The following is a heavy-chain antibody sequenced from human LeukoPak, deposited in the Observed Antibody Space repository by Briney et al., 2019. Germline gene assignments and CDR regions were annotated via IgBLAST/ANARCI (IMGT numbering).Heavy chain of an antibody. CDR1: GYTFTCYG. J-gene: IGHJ5*02. Sequence: ASVKVSCKASGYTFTCYGISWVRQAPGQGLEWMGWISAYNGNTNYAQKLQGRVTMTTDTSTSTAYMELRSLRSDDTAVYYCARVRITIFGVVIHWFDPWGQGTLVTVSS. CDR2: ISAYNGNT. V-gene: IGHV1-18*01. CDR3: ARVRITIFGVVIHWFDP. D-gene: IGHD3-3*01.